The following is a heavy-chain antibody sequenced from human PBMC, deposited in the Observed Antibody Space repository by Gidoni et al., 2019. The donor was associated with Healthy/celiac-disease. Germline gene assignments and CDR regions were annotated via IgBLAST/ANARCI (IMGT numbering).Heavy chain of an antibody. J-gene: IGHJ4*02. CDR1: GFTFSSYG. Sequence: QVQLVESGGGVVQPGRSLSLSCAASGFTFSSYGMHWVRQAPGKGLEWVAVISYDGSNKYYADSVKGRFTISRDNSKNTLYLQMNSLRAEDTAVYYCAKDRGGWAVDYWGQGTLVTVSS. CDR2: ISYDGSNK. CDR3: AKDRGGWAVDY. D-gene: IGHD6-19*01. V-gene: IGHV3-30*18.